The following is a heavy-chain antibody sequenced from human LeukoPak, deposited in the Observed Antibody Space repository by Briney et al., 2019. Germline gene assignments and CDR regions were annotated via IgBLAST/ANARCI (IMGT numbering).Heavy chain of an antibody. CDR1: GGTFSSYA. V-gene: IGHV1-69*04. Sequence: GASVKVSCKASGGTFSSYAISWVRQAPGQGLEWMGRIIPILGIANYAQKFQGRVTITADKSTSTAYMELSSLRSEDTAVYYCARGRGSRTPIDYWGQGTLVTVSS. CDR3: ARGRGSRTPIDY. J-gene: IGHJ4*02. D-gene: IGHD2-2*01. CDR2: IIPILGIA.